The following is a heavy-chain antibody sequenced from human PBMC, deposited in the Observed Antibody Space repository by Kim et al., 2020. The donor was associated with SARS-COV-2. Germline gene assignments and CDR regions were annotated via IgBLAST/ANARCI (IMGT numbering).Heavy chain of an antibody. D-gene: IGHD6-19*01. J-gene: IGHJ5*02. CDR1: GGSISSYY. V-gene: IGHV4-59*01. CDR3: ARASGPRKTPFDP. CDR2: IYYSGST. Sequence: SETLSLTCTVSGGSISSYYWSWIRQPPGKGLEWIGYIYYSGSTNYNPSLKSRVTISVDTSKNQFSLKLSSVTAADTAVYYCARASGPRKTPFDPWGQGTLVTVSS.